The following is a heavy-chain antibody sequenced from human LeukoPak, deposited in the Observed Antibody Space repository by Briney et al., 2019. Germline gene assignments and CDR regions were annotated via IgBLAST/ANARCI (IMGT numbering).Heavy chain of an antibody. CDR3: ARGEELAPFDY. CDR1: GFTFDDYG. CDR2: INWNGGST. V-gene: IGHV3-20*04. J-gene: IGHJ4*02. D-gene: IGHD1-7*01. Sequence: GGSPRLSCAASGFTFDDYGMSWVRQAPGKGLEWVSGINWNGGSTGYADSVKGRFTISRDNAKNSLYLQMNSLRAEDTALYYCARGEELAPFDYWGQGTLVTVSS.